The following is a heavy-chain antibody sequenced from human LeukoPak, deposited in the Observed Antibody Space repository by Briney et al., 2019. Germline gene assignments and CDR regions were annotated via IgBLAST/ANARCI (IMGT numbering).Heavy chain of an antibody. D-gene: IGHD5-24*01. CDR2: INHSGST. J-gene: IGHJ4*02. CDR3: ARGRRRDGYNFDY. CDR1: DGSFSGYY. V-gene: IGHV4-34*01. Sequence: ETLSLTCAVYDGSFSGYYWSWIRQPPGKGLEWIGEINHSGSTNYNPSLKSRVAISVDTSKNQFSLKLSSVTAADTAVYYCARGRRRDGYNFDYWGQGTLVTVSS.